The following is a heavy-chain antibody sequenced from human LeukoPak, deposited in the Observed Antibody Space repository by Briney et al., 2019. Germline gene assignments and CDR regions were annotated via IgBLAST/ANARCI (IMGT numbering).Heavy chain of an antibody. CDR1: GGSISSYY. J-gene: IGHJ3*02. D-gene: IGHD3-22*01. CDR3: ARDQYYYDSSGYLPKHAFDI. Sequence: PSETLSLTCTVSGGSISSYYWSWIRQPPGKGLEWIGYIYYSGSTNYNPSLKSRVTISVDTSKNQFSLKLSSVTAADTAVYYCARDQYYYDSSGYLPKHAFDIRGQGTMVTVSS. V-gene: IGHV4-59*01. CDR2: IYYSGST.